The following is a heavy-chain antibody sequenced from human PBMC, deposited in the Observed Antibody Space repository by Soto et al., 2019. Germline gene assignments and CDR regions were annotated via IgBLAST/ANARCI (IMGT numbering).Heavy chain of an antibody. J-gene: IGHJ3*01. D-gene: IGHD3-22*01. CDR1: GYTFTSSG. CDR3: ARAFFYQGSDSRGYSFDAFDF. Sequence: QVQLVQSGAEVKKPGASVKVSCKASGYTFTSSGMSWVRQAPGQGLEWTGRISAHTGSSEYAQRFQGRVTLTPDRSTSTAYMELRSLRSDDTAVYYCARAFFYQGSDSRGYSFDAFDFWGPGTLVTVSS. CDR2: ISAHTGSS. V-gene: IGHV1-18*01.